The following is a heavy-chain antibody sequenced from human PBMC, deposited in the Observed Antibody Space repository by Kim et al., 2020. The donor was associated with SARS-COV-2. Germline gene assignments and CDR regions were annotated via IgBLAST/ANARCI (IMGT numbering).Heavy chain of an antibody. V-gene: IGHV3-33*01. CDR2: IWSNGANK. CDR3: AGEHRGGRGYPFHI. CDR1: GFPFNTYG. D-gene: IGHD3-22*01. Sequence: GGSLRLSCVASGFPFNTYGIHWIRQAPGAGLEWVAFIWSNGANKYYADSVKGRFTISKDNSKNTAYLEMTSLRVDDTALYYCAGEHRGGRGYPFHIWGRGTQVTVSS. J-gene: IGHJ3*02.